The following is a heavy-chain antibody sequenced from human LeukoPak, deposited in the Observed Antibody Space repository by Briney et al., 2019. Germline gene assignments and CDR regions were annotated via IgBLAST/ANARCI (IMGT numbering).Heavy chain of an antibody. CDR2: IYTSGST. Sequence: TCTVXGGXXSSGSYYWSWIRQPAGKGLEWIGRIYTSGSTNYNPSLKSRVTISVDTSKNQFSLKLSSVTAADTAVYYCATTLDRFDPWGQGTLVTVSS. D-gene: IGHD1-1*01. CDR3: ATTLDRFDP. V-gene: IGHV4-61*02. J-gene: IGHJ5*02. CDR1: GGXXSSGSYY.